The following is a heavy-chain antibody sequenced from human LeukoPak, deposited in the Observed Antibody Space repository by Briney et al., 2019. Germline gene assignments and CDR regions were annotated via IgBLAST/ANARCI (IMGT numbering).Heavy chain of an antibody. Sequence: ASVKVSCKASGYTFTSYVISWVRQASGQGLEYMGWMNPNNGDTGFAQKFQGRVTMTRSTSMNTAYMELSSLRSEDTAVYYCAREGLYSYGPDFWGQGTLLTVSS. CDR2: MNPNNGDT. CDR3: AREGLYSYGPDF. D-gene: IGHD5-18*01. CDR1: GYTFTSYV. J-gene: IGHJ4*02. V-gene: IGHV1-8*01.